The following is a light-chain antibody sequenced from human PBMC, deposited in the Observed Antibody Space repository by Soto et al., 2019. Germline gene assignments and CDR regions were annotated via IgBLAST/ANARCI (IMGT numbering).Light chain of an antibody. CDR2: EVS. CDR3: CSYAGSSTFYV. V-gene: IGLV2-23*02. J-gene: IGLJ1*01. Sequence: QSVLTQPASVSGSPGQSFTISCTGTSSDVGSYNLVSWYQQHPGKAPKLMIYEVSKRPSGVSNRFSGSKSGNTASLTISGLQAEDEADYYCCSYAGSSTFYVFGTGTKVTVL. CDR1: SSDVGSYNL.